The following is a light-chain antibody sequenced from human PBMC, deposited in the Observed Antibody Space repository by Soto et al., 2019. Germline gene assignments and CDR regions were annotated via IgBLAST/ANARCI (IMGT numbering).Light chain of an antibody. CDR1: QSISGW. CDR2: DAS. CDR3: QQYKTYPWT. Sequence: IQMTQSPSTLSASVGDRVTITCRASQSISGWLAWYQQKPGKGPSLLIYDASNLESGVPSRFSGSGSGTEFTLTINSLQSADFATYYCQQYKTYPWTFGQGTKVDI. V-gene: IGKV1-5*01. J-gene: IGKJ1*01.